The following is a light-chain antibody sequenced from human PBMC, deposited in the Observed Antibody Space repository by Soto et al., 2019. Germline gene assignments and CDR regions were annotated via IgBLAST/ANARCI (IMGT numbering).Light chain of an antibody. CDR3: QQYNNWPPIT. Sequence: EIVLTQSPATLSFSPGERATLSCRASQSVSSYLAWYQHKPGQAPKLLIYDASTRATDIPARFSGSGSGTEFTLTISSLQSEDFAVYYCQQYNNWPPITFGQGTRLEIK. J-gene: IGKJ5*01. V-gene: IGKV3D-15*01. CDR2: DAS. CDR1: QSVSSY.